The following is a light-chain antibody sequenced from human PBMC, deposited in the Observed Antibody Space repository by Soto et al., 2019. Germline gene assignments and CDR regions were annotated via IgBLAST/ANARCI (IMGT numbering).Light chain of an antibody. Sequence: QSALTQPPSVSGSPEQSVTISCTGTTTDFVSYNRVSWYQQPPGTPPKLIIYEASNRPSGVPDRFSGSKSGNTASLTISGLQAAAEADYYCSLYTSENTYVFGTGTKVTVL. V-gene: IGLV2-18*01. J-gene: IGLJ1*01. CDR3: SLYTSENTYV. CDR2: EAS. CDR1: TTDFVSYNR.